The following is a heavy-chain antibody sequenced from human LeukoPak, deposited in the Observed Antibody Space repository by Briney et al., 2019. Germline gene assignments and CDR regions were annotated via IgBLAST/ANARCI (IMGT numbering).Heavy chain of an antibody. CDR2: IIPIFGTA. V-gene: IGHV1-69*06. CDR1: GGTFTSYA. J-gene: IGHJ3*02. D-gene: IGHD3-9*01. CDR3: ASLTYYDILTGYSNGPDAFDI. Sequence: ASVKVSCKASGGTFTSYAISWVRQAPGQGLERMGGIIPIFGTANYAQKFQGRVTITADKSTSTAYMELSSLRSEDTAVYYCASLTYYDILTGYSNGPDAFDIWGQGTMVTVSS.